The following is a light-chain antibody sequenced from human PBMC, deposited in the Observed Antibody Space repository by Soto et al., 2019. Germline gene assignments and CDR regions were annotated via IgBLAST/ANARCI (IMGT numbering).Light chain of an antibody. J-gene: IGKJ1*01. CDR1: QSISDT. Sequence: VLTQSPATVSVSPGGRATLSCRASQSISDTLAWYQQKPGQAPRLLIYDASNRATGIPARFSGSGSGTDFTLTISSLEPEDFAVYYCQQRSNWPPTFGQGTKVDIK. CDR2: DAS. CDR3: QQRSNWPPT. V-gene: IGKV3-11*01.